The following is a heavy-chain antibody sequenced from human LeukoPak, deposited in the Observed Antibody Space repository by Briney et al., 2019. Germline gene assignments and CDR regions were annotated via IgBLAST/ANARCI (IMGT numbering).Heavy chain of an antibody. Sequence: SETLSLTCTVSGGSISSSSYYWGWIRQPPGKGLEWIGSIYYSGSTYYNPSLKSRVTISVDTSKNQFSLKLSSVTAADAAVYYCARVPMTTMIRVYWYFDLWDRGTLVTVSS. D-gene: IGHD4-17*01. J-gene: IGHJ2*01. V-gene: IGHV4-39*07. CDR2: IYYSGST. CDR1: GGSISSSSYY. CDR3: ARVPMTTMIRVYWYFDL.